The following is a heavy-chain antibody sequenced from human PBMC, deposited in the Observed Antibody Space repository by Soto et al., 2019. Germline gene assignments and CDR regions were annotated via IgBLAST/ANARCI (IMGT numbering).Heavy chain of an antibody. J-gene: IGHJ6*03. V-gene: IGHV1-3*01. CDR1: GYTFTSYA. Sequence: ASVKVSCKASGYTFTSYAMHWGRQAPGQRLEWMGWINAGNGNTKYSQKLQGRVTITTDTSTSTAYMELRSLRSDDTAVYYCARDRPTVTLYGYYYYMDVWGKGTTVTVSS. CDR2: INAGNGNT. CDR3: ARDRPTVTLYGYYYYMDV. D-gene: IGHD4-17*01.